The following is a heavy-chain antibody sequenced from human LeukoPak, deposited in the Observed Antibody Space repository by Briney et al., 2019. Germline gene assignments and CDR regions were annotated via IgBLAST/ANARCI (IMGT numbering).Heavy chain of an antibody. Sequence: GGSLRLSCAASGFTFSSYYMSWVRQAPGKGLEWVSVIYSGGSTYYADSVKGRFTISRDNSKNTLYLQMNSLRAEDTAVYYCARGYYDFWSGSYIPYYFDYWGQRTLVTVSS. CDR1: GFTFSSYY. J-gene: IGHJ4*02. CDR2: IYSGGST. V-gene: IGHV3-66*02. D-gene: IGHD3-3*01. CDR3: ARGYYDFWSGSYIPYYFDY.